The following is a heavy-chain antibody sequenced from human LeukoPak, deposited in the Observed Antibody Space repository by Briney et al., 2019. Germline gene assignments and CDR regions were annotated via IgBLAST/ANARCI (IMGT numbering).Heavy chain of an antibody. V-gene: IGHV1-3*01. CDR2: INAGNGNT. Sequence: ASVKVSCKTSGYTFTNNAVHWVRQAPGRRLEWMGWINAGNGNTKYSQKFQGRVTITRDTSASTAYMELSSLRSEDTAVYYCARDQWLVRYNWFDPWGQGTLVTVSS. CDR3: ARDQWLVRYNWFDP. J-gene: IGHJ5*02. CDR1: GYTFTNNA. D-gene: IGHD6-19*01.